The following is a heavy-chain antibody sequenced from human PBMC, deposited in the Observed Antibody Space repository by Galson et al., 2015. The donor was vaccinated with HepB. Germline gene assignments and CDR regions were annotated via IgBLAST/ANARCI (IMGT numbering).Heavy chain of an antibody. D-gene: IGHD5-24*01. CDR1: GDSVSTNTAA. Sequence: CAISGDSVSTNTAAWNWIRQSPSRGLEWLGRTCYRSKWYTDYALSVKSRITIIPDTSKNQFSLQLKSVTPEDTAVYYCARGVRGSDGYNSMGGNHFYSYHMDVWGKGTTVTVSS. V-gene: IGHV6-1*01. CDR2: TCYRSKWYT. CDR3: ARGVRGSDGYNSMGGNHFYSYHMDV. J-gene: IGHJ6*03.